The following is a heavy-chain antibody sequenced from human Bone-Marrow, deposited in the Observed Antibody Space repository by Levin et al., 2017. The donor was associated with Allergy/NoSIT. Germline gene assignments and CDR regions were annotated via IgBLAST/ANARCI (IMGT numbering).Heavy chain of an antibody. CDR2: ISYDGSNK. D-gene: IGHD6-19*01. CDR1: GFTFSSYG. Sequence: GESLKISCAASGFTFSSYGMHWVRQAPGKGLEWVAVISYDGSNKYYADSVKGRFTISRDNSKNTLYLQMNSLRAEDTAVYYCAKEGSSGWYGDYWGQGTLVTVSS. CDR3: AKEGSSGWYGDY. V-gene: IGHV3-30*18. J-gene: IGHJ4*02.